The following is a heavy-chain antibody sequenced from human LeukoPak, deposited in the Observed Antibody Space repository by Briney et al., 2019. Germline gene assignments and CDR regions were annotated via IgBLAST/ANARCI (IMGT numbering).Heavy chain of an antibody. D-gene: IGHD3-3*01. CDR2: IYPGDSDT. J-gene: IGHJ4*02. Sequence: GESLKISCKGSGYSFTSYWIGWVRQMPGKGLEWMGIIYPGDSDTRYSPSFQGQVTISADKSISTAYLQWSSLKASDTAMYYCARQTQTTIFGVAIQNFDYWGQGTLVTVSS. V-gene: IGHV5-51*01. CDR3: ARQTQTTIFGVAIQNFDY. CDR1: GYSFTSYW.